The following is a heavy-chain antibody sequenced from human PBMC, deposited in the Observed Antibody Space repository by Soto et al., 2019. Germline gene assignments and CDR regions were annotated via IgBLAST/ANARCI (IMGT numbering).Heavy chain of an antibody. CDR1: GFTFSSCA. V-gene: IGHV3-23*01. J-gene: IGHJ5*02. CDR3: AKDTVPVATPWFDP. Sequence: HPGGSLRLSCAASGFTFSSCAMSWVRQAPGKGLEWVSAIGGSGGSTYYADSVKGRFTISRDNSKNTLYLQMNSLRAEDTAVYYCAKDTVPVATPWFDPWGQGTLVTVSS. D-gene: IGHD2-2*01. CDR2: IGGSGGST.